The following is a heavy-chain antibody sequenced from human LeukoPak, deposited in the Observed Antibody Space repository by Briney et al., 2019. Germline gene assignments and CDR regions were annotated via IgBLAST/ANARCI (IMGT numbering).Heavy chain of an antibody. D-gene: IGHD3-10*01. CDR2: IKQDGTEK. CDR1: GFTLSSHS. V-gene: IGHV3-7*01. J-gene: IGHJ4*02. CDR3: VRVTLYYYDSESYYFFEH. Sequence: GGSLRLSCAGSGFTLSSHSMNWVRQPPGKGLEWVANIKQDGTEKYYVDSVKGRFTISRDNAKNSLYLQMNTLRVEDTAIYYCVRVTLYYYDSESYYFFEHWGQGTPVTASS.